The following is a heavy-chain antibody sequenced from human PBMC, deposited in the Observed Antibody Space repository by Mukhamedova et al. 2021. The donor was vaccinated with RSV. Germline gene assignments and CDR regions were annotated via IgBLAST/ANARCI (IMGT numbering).Heavy chain of an antibody. CDR3: ARDPRGVAARYPTFDY. Sequence: EYMGWINPNSGGTNYAQKFQGRVTMTRDTSISTAYMELSRLRSDDTAVYYCARDPRGVAARYPTFDYWGQGTLVTVSS. V-gene: IGHV1-2*02. J-gene: IGHJ4*02. CDR2: INPNSGGT. D-gene: IGHD6-6*01.